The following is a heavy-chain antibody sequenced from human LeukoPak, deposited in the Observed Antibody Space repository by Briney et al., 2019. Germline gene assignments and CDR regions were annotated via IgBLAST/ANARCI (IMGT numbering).Heavy chain of an antibody. CDR3: AKDISPYYNDSSGELKLIPHFDL. J-gene: IGHJ2*01. V-gene: IGHV3-9*01. D-gene: IGHD3-22*01. CDR1: GFTFDDYA. Sequence: GRSLRLSCAASGFTFDDYAMHWVRQAPGKGLEWVSGISWNSGSIGYADSVKGRFTISRDNAKNSLYLQMNSLRAEDTALYYCAKDISPYYNDSSGELKLIPHFDLWGRGTLVTVSS. CDR2: ISWNSGSI.